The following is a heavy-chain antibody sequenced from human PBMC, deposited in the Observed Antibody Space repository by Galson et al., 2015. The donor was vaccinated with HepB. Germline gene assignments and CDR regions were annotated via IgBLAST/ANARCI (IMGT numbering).Heavy chain of an antibody. V-gene: IGHV3-53*01. J-gene: IGHJ3*02. CDR3: ARVTMSGRHAFDI. CDR1: GFTVSSNY. CDR2: IYSGGGT. D-gene: IGHD3-10*02. Sequence: SLRLSCAASGFTVSSNYMSWVRQAPGKGLEWVSVIYSGGGTYYADSVKGRFTISRDNSKNTLYLQMNSLRAEDTAVYYCARVTMSGRHAFDIWGQGTMVTVSS.